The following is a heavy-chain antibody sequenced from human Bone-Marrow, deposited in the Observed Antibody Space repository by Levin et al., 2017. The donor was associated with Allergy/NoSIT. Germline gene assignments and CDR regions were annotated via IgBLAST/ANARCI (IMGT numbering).Heavy chain of an antibody. Sequence: LSLTCAASGFTFSSYGMHWVRQAPGKGLEWVAVIWYDGSNKYYADSVKGRFTISRDNSKNTLYLQMNSLRAEDTAVYYCARGPYGSGSYFGPPDAFDIWGQGTMVTVSS. CDR2: IWYDGSNK. CDR1: GFTFSSYG. CDR3: ARGPYGSGSYFGPPDAFDI. J-gene: IGHJ3*02. D-gene: IGHD3-10*01. V-gene: IGHV3-33*01.